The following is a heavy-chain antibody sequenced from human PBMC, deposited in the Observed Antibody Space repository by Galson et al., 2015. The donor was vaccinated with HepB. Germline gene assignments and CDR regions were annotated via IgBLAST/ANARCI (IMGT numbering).Heavy chain of an antibody. D-gene: IGHD5-12*01. Sequence: SLRLSCAASGLIFRNYGMHWVRQVPGKGLEWVAIIYYGGGNKYYADSVRGRFTISKDNSKNTLYLQMNSLRPEDTAIYYCATSNPSVAIGEDWGQGTLVTVSS. V-gene: IGHV3-33*01. CDR1: GLIFRNYG. J-gene: IGHJ4*02. CDR2: IYYGGGNK. CDR3: ATSNPSVAIGED.